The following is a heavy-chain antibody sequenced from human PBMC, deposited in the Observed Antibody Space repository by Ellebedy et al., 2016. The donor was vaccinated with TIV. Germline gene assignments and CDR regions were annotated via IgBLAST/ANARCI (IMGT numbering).Heavy chain of an antibody. Sequence: AASVKVSCKASGYTFTSYAMHWARQAPGQRLEWMGWINAGNGNTKYSQKFQGRVTITRDTSARTAYMELSSLRSEDTAVYYCARGWRVRDTAIFYWGQGTLVTVSS. V-gene: IGHV1-3*01. D-gene: IGHD5-18*01. CDR3: ARGWRVRDTAIFY. CDR2: INAGNGNT. CDR1: GYTFTSYA. J-gene: IGHJ4*02.